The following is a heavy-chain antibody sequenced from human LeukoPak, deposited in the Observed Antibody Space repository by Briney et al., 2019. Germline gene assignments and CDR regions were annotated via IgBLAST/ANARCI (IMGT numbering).Heavy chain of an antibody. CDR1: GGSISSGSYY. V-gene: IGHV4-61*02. J-gene: IGHJ4*02. CDR3: ARDGDDYGDLSFDY. CDR2: IYTGGST. Sequence: SETLSLTCTVSGGSISSGSYYWSWIRQPAGKGLEWIGRIYTGGSTNYNPSLKSRVTISVDTSKNQFSLKLSSVTAADTAVYYCARDGDDYGDLSFDYWGQGTLVTVSS. D-gene: IGHD4-17*01.